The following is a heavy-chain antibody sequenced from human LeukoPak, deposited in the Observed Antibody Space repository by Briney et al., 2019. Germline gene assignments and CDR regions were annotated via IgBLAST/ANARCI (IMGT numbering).Heavy chain of an antibody. CDR2: INHSGST. Sequence: SETLSLTCAVYGGSFSGYYWSWIRQPPGKGLEWIGEINHSGSTNYNPSLKSRVTISVDTSKNQFSLKLSSVTAADTAVYYCARSRLSDDASDIWGQGTMVTVSS. CDR1: GGSFSGYY. J-gene: IGHJ3*02. CDR3: ARSRLSDDASDI. V-gene: IGHV4-34*01.